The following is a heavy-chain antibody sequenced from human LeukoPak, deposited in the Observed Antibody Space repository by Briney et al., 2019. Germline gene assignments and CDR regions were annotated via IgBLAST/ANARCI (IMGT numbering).Heavy chain of an antibody. J-gene: IGHJ3*01. CDR1: GYSISSGYF. CDR2: VYHVGTT. V-gene: IGHV4-38-2*02. Sequence: PSETLSLTCTVSGYSISSGYFWGWIRQPPGKGLEWIGVYHVGTTDYNPSLKSRVTISVDRSKNQMSLKLSSVTAADTAVYYCARCLGFLIGSSWYPDAFGVWGQGTMVTVSS. D-gene: IGHD6-13*01. CDR3: ARCLGFLIGSSWYPDAFGV.